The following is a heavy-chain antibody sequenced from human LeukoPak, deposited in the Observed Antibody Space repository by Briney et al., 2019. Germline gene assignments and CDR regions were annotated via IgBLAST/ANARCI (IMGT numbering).Heavy chain of an antibody. D-gene: IGHD3-10*01. Sequence: PGGSLRLSCAASGFTFSSYGMSWVRQAPGKGLEWVSAISGSGGSTYYADSVKGRFTISRDNSKNTLYLQMNSLRAEDTAVYYCAKGTYDYAQGPGGAFDIWGQGTMVTVSS. CDR1: GFTFSSYG. V-gene: IGHV3-23*01. J-gene: IGHJ3*02. CDR2: ISGSGGST. CDR3: AKGTYDYAQGPGGAFDI.